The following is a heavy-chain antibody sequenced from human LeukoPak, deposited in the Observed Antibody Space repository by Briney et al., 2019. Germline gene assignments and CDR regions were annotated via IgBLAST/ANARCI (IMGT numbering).Heavy chain of an antibody. CDR3: ARATSSQVRPFDI. V-gene: IGHV3-30*02. D-gene: IGHD3-10*01. CDR1: GFTFSSYG. J-gene: IGHJ3*02. Sequence: GGSLRLSCAASGFTFSSYGMYWVRQAPGKGLKWVAFIRYDGSNKYYADSVKGRFTVSRDNSNNTLFLQMNSLRAEDTAIYYCARATSSQVRPFDIWGQGTMVTVSS. CDR2: IRYDGSNK.